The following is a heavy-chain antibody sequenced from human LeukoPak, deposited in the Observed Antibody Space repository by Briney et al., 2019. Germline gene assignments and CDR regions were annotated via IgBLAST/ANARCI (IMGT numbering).Heavy chain of an antibody. V-gene: IGHV3-23*01. J-gene: IGHJ4*02. CDR1: GFTFSNYA. Sequence: AVSLRLSCAASGFTFSNYAMTWVRHAPGKGLEWVSGISVSGSSTYYADSVKGRFTLSRDYPKNTLYLQMNSLRAEDTAVYFCAKDRTPDGYYNFDYWGQGTLVIVSS. CDR2: ISVSGSST. CDR3: AKDRTPDGYYNFDY. D-gene: IGHD5-18*01.